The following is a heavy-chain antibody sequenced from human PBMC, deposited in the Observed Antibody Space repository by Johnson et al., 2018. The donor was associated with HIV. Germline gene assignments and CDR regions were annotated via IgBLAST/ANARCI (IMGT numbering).Heavy chain of an antibody. D-gene: IGHD5-12*01. J-gene: IGHJ3*02. CDR1: GFTFSSHV. CDR2: INWNGGST. V-gene: IGHV3-20*04. Sequence: VQLVESGGGVVQPGRSLRLSCAASGFTFSSHVMHWVRQGPGKGLEWVSGINWNGGSTGYADSVKGRFTISRDNAKNSLYLQMNSLRAEDTALYYCARAPGYPDAFDIWGQGTMVTVSS. CDR3: ARAPGYPDAFDI.